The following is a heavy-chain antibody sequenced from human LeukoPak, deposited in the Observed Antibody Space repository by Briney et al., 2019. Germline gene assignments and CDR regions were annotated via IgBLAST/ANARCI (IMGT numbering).Heavy chain of an antibody. J-gene: IGHJ4*02. V-gene: IGHV4-34*01. D-gene: IGHD3-10*01. CDR2: INHSGST. CDR3: AREGSLVRGVLIDY. Sequence: TSSETLSLTCAVYGGSFSGYYWSWIRQPPGKGLEWIGEINHSGSTNYNPSLKSRVTISVDTSKKQFSLKLSSVTAADTAVYYCAREGSLVRGVLIDYWGQGTLVTVSS. CDR1: GGSFSGYY.